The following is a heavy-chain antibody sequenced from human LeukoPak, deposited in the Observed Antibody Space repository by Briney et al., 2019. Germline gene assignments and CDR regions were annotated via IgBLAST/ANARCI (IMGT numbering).Heavy chain of an antibody. CDR3: ARDPSRSLYDFWSGYSGSYYYYMAV. CDR2: ISAYNGNT. D-gene: IGHD3-3*01. CDR1: GGTFSSYA. Sequence: ASVKVSCKASGGTFSSYAISWVRQAPGQGLEWMGWISAYNGNTNYAQKLQGRVTMTTDTSTSTAYMELRSLRSDDTAVYYCARDPSRSLYDFWSGYSGSYYYYMAVWGKGTRVTVSS. V-gene: IGHV1-18*01. J-gene: IGHJ6*03.